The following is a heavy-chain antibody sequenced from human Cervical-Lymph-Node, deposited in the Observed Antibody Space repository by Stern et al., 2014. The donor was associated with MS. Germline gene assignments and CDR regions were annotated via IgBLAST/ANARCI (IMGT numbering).Heavy chain of an antibody. CDR1: GFTFSDYA. Sequence: QVQLVQSGGDVVQPGRSLRISCAASGFTFSDYAIHWVRQAPGKGLEWVALIWNDGSHEYYADSVKGRFTISRDSSKNTLYLQMNSLRGEDTAVYYCARDKGHTYGFENFFNYWGQGTLVTVSS. CDR3: ARDKGHTYGFENFFNY. D-gene: IGHD5-18*01. J-gene: IGHJ4*02. CDR2: IWNDGSHE. V-gene: IGHV3-33*01.